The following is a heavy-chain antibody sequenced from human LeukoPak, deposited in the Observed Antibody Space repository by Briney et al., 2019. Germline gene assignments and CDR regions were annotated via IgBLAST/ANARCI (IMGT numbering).Heavy chain of an antibody. Sequence: SETLSLTCAVSGGSISSTDYYWGWIRQPPGKGLQWIGSIYYSGSTYYNPSLKSRLTISVDRSKNQFSLKLSSASAADTAVYYCATGFYYFDYWGQGTLVTVSS. D-gene: IGHD7-27*01. J-gene: IGHJ4*02. CDR1: GGSISSTDYY. V-gene: IGHV4-39*01. CDR3: ATGFYYFDY. CDR2: IYYSGST.